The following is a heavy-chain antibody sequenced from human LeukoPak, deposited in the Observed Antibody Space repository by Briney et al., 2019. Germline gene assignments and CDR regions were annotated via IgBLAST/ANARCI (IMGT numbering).Heavy chain of an antibody. CDR1: GYTFTSYD. Sequence: ASVKVSCKASGYTFTSYDINWVRQATGQGLEWMGWMNPNSGNTGYAQKFQGRVTITRNTSISTAYMELSRLRSDDTAVYYCARDPYYDFWSGVFDPWGQGTLVTVSS. V-gene: IGHV1-8*03. CDR3: ARDPYYDFWSGVFDP. D-gene: IGHD3-3*01. CDR2: MNPNSGNT. J-gene: IGHJ5*02.